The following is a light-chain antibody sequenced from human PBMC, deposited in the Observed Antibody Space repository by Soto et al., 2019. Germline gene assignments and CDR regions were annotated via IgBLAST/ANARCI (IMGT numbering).Light chain of an antibody. J-gene: IGLJ3*02. CDR2: EVS. CDR3: SSYATSSTRV. CDR1: RSDVGGYNY. Sequence: SALTQPASVSGSPGQSITISCTGTRSDVGGYNYVSWYQQHPGKAPKLIIYEVSNRPSGISNRFSGSKSGNTASLTISGLQAEDEADYYCSSYATSSTRVFGGGTKLTVL. V-gene: IGLV2-14*01.